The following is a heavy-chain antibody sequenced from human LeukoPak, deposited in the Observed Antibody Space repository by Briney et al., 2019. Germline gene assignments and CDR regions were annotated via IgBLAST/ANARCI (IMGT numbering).Heavy chain of an antibody. CDR2: IRSTSNYI. CDR1: GFTFGTYA. Sequence: AGSLRLSCGASGFTFGTYAMTWVRQSPGKGLEWVSTIRSTSNYIYYAASVKGRFTISRDNPKNSLYLQMNSLRAEDTAVYYCARLGVIAADNAFDLWGHGTLVTVSS. V-gene: IGHV3-21*01. D-gene: IGHD6-13*01. J-gene: IGHJ3*01. CDR3: ARLGVIAADNAFDL.